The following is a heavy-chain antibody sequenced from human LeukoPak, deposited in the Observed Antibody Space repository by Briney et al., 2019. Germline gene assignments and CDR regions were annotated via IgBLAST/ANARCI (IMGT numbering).Heavy chain of an antibody. CDR2: ISGSGGQT. D-gene: IGHD6-19*01. J-gene: IGHJ4*02. CDR3: ARTRVAVAPNHDY. V-gene: IGHV3-23*01. Sequence: GGSLRLSCTASGFTFRTYAMSWVRQAPGKGLEWVSTISGSGGQTYYADSVKGRFSISRDNSKNTLFLQMNSLRAEDTAVYYCARTRVAVAPNHDYWGQGTLVTVSS. CDR1: GFTFRTYA.